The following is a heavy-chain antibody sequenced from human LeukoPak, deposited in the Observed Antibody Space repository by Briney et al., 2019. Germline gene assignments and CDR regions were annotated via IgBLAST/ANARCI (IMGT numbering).Heavy chain of an antibody. J-gene: IGHJ4*02. CDR1: GGSFSGYY. CDR3: AAPGIAAAGPTFDY. D-gene: IGHD6-13*01. Sequence: SETLSLTCAVYGGSFSGYYWSWIRQPPGKGLEWIGYIYYSGSTYYNPSLKSRVTISVDTSKNQFSLKLSSVTAADTAVYYCAAPGIAAAGPTFDYWGQGTLVTVSS. CDR2: IYYSGST. V-gene: IGHV4-59*06.